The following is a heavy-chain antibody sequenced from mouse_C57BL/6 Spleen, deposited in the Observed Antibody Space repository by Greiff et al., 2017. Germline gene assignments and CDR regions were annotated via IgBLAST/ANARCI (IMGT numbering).Heavy chain of an antibody. V-gene: IGHV14-4*01. J-gene: IGHJ3*01. CDR3: TRARSSGYAWFAY. CDR2: IDPENGDT. Sequence: VQLKQSGAELVRPGASVKLSCTASGFNIKDDYMHWVKQRPEQGLEWIGWIDPENGDTEYASKFQGKATITADTSSNTAYLQLSSLTSEDTAVYYCTRARSSGYAWFAYWGQGTLVTVSA. D-gene: IGHD3-2*02. CDR1: GFNIKDDY.